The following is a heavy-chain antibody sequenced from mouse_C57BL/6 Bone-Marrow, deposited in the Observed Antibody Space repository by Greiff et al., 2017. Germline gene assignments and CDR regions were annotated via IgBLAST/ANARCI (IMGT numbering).Heavy chain of an antibody. J-gene: IGHJ4*01. Sequence: VQLQESGAELMKPGASVKLSCKASGYTFTGYWIEWVKQRPGHGLEWIGEILPGSGSTNYNETFKGKATLTADTSSNTAYMQLSSVTTEDSAIYYCARWGYAMDYWGQGTSVTVSS. CDR2: ILPGSGST. V-gene: IGHV1-9*01. CDR3: ARWGYAMDY. CDR1: GYTFTGYW.